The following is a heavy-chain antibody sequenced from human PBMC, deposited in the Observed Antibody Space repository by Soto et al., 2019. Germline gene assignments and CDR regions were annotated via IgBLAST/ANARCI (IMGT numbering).Heavy chain of an antibody. V-gene: IGHV2-5*02. CDR2: IYWDDDK. J-gene: IGHJ3*02. D-gene: IGHD3-3*01. Sequence: QITLKESGPTLVKPTQTLTLTCTFSGFSLSTSGVGVGWIRQPPGKALEWLALIYWDDDKRYSPSLKSRLTITKDTSKNQVVLTMTNMDPVDTATYYCARALNYDFWSGYHTRGAFDIWGQGTMVTVSS. CDR3: ARALNYDFWSGYHTRGAFDI. CDR1: GFSLSTSGVG.